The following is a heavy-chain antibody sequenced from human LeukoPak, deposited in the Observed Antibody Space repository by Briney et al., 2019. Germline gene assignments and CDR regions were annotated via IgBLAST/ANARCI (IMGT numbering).Heavy chain of an antibody. CDR1: GGSISNYY. Sequence: SETLSLTCTVSGGSISNYYWSWIRQPPGKGLEWIGYIYYTGGTSYNSSLKSRVTMSVDTSKNQFSLKLSSVTAADTAVYYCARDSSGWSDYWGQGTLVTVSS. CDR3: ARDSSGWSDY. D-gene: IGHD6-19*01. J-gene: IGHJ4*02. CDR2: IYYTGGT. V-gene: IGHV4-59*12.